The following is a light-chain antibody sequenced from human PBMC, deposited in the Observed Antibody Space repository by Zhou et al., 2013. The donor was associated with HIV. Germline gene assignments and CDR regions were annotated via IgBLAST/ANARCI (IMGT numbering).Light chain of an antibody. CDR2: KVS. CDR1: QSLAHSDGNTY. J-gene: IGKJ1*01. CDR3: MQATHWWT. V-gene: IGKV2-30*02. Sequence: DVVMTQSPLSLPVTLGQPASISCRSSQSLAHSDGNTYLNWFQQRPGQSPRRLIYKVSNRDSGVPDRFSGSGSGTNFTLKISRVEAEDVAVYYCMQATHWWTFGQGTKVEIK.